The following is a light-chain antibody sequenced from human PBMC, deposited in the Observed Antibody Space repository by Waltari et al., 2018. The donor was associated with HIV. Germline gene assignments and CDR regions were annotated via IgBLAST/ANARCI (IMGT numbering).Light chain of an antibody. CDR1: SSNIGNNY. Sequence: QSVLTQPPSVSAAPGQKVTISCSGSSSNIGNNYVSWYQQLPGTAPKLLIYENNKRPSGIPDRFSGSKSDTSATLGITGLQTGDEADYYCGTWDSSLSVGGVFGGGTK. V-gene: IGLV1-51*02. CDR3: GTWDSSLSVGGV. J-gene: IGLJ2*01. CDR2: ENN.